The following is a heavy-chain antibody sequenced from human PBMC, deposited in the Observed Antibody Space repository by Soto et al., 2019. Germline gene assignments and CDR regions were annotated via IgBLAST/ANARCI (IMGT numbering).Heavy chain of an antibody. V-gene: IGHV1-18*01. Sequence: ASVKVSCKASGYTFTRYDISWVRQAPGQGLEWMGFISTYRGNTNYAHSVQGGVTMTTETSTSTAYMELRSLRSDDTDVYYCARIVVVPAAISGTFGNYVYNYDGMDXWGQGTTVTVS. CDR1: GYTFTRYD. CDR2: ISTYRGNT. D-gene: IGHD2-2*02. CDR3: ARIVVVPAAISGTFGNYVYNYDGMDX. J-gene: IGHJ6*02.